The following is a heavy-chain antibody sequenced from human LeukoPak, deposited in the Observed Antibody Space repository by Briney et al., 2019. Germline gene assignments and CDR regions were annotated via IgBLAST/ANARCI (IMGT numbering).Heavy chain of an antibody. CDR3: ARAGSGSGWYFDY. CDR1: VYDFTSVG. Sequence: ASVKVSCKASVYDFTSVGITWVRRAPGQGLEWMGWISPYNGNTRYAQKFQGRVAMTTDTSKTTAYMELRGLRFNDTAVYYCARAGSGSGWYFDYWGQGTLVTVSS. J-gene: IGHJ4*02. CDR2: ISPYNGNT. D-gene: IGHD6-19*01. V-gene: IGHV1-18*01.